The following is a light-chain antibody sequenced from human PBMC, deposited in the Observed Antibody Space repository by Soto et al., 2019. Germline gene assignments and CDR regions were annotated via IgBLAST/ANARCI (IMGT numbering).Light chain of an antibody. CDR2: DAS. CDR1: QNVYNN. CDR3: QQCRNWPLT. J-gene: IGKJ4*01. Sequence: EMVITQTPATLSPSPGEGETPSCKAGQNVYNNLAWYQQRPGQPPRLLIYDASTRATGISARFSGSGYGTEFTLTISSLQSEDFAVYFCQQCRNWPLTFGGGTKV. V-gene: IGKV3-15*01.